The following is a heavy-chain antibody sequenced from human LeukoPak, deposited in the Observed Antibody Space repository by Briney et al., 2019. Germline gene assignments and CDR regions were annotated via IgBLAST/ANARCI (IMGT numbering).Heavy chain of an antibody. J-gene: IGHJ5*02. D-gene: IGHD3-3*01. V-gene: IGHV4-59*01. CDR3: ARDRAPDNYYDFWSGYFGH. Sequence: SETLSLTCNFPGCPLSRYYLLWILQPPAQGLEWIGYIYGTGDTNYNPSLKSRVTMSVDTSKNQVSLNLRSVAAADTAIYYCARDRAPDNYYDFWSGYFGHWGQGTLVTVSS. CDR2: IYGTGDT. CDR1: GCPLSRYY.